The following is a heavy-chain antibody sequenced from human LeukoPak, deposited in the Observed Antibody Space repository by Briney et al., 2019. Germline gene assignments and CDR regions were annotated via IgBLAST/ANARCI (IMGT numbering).Heavy chain of an antibody. CDR2: ISYDGSNK. D-gene: IGHD4-17*01. J-gene: IGHJ4*02. CDR3: AREGTTVTSFDY. Sequence: GGSLRLSCAASGFTFSNYAMPWVRQAPGKGLEWVAVISYDGSNKYYADSVKGRFTISRDNSKNTLYLQMNSLRAEDTAVFYCAREGTTVTSFDYWGQGTLVTVSS. CDR1: GFTFSNYA. V-gene: IGHV3-30-3*01.